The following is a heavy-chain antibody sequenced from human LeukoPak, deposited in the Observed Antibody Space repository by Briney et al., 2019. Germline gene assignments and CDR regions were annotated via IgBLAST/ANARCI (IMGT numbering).Heavy chain of an antibody. J-gene: IGHJ4*02. Sequence: PSETLSLTCAVYGVSFSGYYWSWIRQPPGKGLEWIGEINHSGSTNYNPSLKSRVTISVDTSKNQFSLKLRSVTAADTAVYYCARGSTYSPKVDYWGQGTLVTVSS. CDR2: INHSGST. CDR1: GVSFSGYY. CDR3: ARGSTYSPKVDY. V-gene: IGHV4-34*01. D-gene: IGHD6-13*01.